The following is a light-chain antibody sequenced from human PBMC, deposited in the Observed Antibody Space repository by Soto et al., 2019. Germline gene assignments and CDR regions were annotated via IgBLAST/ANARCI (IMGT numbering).Light chain of an antibody. CDR3: QQLERYPST. V-gene: IGKV3-15*01. J-gene: IGKJ4*01. CDR2: GAS. CDR1: QSVSSN. Sequence: EIVLTQSPATLSVSPGERATLCCRASQSVSSNLAWYQQKPGQAPRLLIYGASTRATGIPARFSGSGSGAEFTLTISSLQSEDFATYYCQQLERYPSTFGGGTKVDI.